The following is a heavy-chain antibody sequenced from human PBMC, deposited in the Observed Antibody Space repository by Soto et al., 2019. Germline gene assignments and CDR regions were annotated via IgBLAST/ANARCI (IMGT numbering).Heavy chain of an antibody. Sequence: GGSLRLSCSASGFTFSSYAMHWVRPAPGKGLEYVSAISSNGGSTYYADSVKGRFTISRDNSKNTLYLQMSSLRAEDTAVYYCVKDLVSEWELVLAEFDSLGQGTLVTVSS. J-gene: IGHJ4*02. V-gene: IGHV3-64D*08. CDR2: ISSNGGST. CDR3: VKDLVSEWELVLAEFDS. CDR1: GFTFSSYA. D-gene: IGHD1-26*01.